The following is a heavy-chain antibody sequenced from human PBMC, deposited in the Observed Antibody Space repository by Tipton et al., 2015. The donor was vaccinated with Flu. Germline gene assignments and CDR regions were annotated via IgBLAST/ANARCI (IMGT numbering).Heavy chain of an antibody. D-gene: IGHD3-22*01. V-gene: IGHV4-34*01. CDR1: GGSFTGYY. Sequence: GLVKPSETLSLTCAIYGGSFTGYYWSWIRQPPGKGLEWIGEINHSRTTNYNPSLESRVTISADTSKKQFSLKLSSVTAADTAVYYCARDRYYDRSGYYPNIIVDSWGQGTLVTVSS. J-gene: IGHJ4*02. CDR2: INHSRTT. CDR3: ARDRYYDRSGYYPNIIVDS.